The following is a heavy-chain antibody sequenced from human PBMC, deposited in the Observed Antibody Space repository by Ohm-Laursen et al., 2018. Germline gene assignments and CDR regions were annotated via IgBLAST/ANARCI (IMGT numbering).Heavy chain of an antibody. J-gene: IGHJ4*02. CDR1: GFTFSNYA. V-gene: IGHV3-23*01. Sequence: SLRLSCAASGFTFSNYAMYWVRQAPGKGLEWVSAITDSGGSTFYADSVKGRFTISRDNSKNMLYLQMNSLRAEDTAVYYCAKDVDSSGYFDYWGQGTLVTVSS. CDR3: AKDVDSSGYFDY. D-gene: IGHD3-22*01. CDR2: ITDSGGST.